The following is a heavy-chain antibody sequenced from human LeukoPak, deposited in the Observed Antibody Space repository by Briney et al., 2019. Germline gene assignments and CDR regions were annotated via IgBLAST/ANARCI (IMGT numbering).Heavy chain of an antibody. V-gene: IGHV3-48*03. CDR3: ASVGYTSGWFYFDY. J-gene: IGHJ4*02. CDR1: GFTFSSYE. CDR2: ISSSGGTI. D-gene: IGHD6-19*01. Sequence: GGSVRLSCEASGFTFSSYEMNWVRQAPGKGLEWVSYISSSGGTIYYADSVKGRFTISRDNAKNSMYLQMNSLRAEDTAVYYCASVGYTSGWFYFDYWGQGTLVTVSS.